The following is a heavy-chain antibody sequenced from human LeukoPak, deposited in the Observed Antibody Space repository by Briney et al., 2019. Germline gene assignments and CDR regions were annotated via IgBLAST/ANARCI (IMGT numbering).Heavy chain of an antibody. CDR2: MNPNSGNT. D-gene: IGHD1-26*01. J-gene: IGHJ4*02. V-gene: IGHV1-8*03. CDR1: GYTFTSYD. CDR3: ARAVELHSKDY. Sequence: GASVKVSCKASGYTFTSYDINWVRQATGQGLEWMGWMNPNSGNTGYAQKFQGRVTITRNTSISTAYMELSSLRSDDTAVYYCARAVELHSKDYWGQGTLVTVSS.